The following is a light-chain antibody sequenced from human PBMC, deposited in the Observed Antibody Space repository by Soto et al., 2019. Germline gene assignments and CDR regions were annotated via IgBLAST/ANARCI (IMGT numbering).Light chain of an antibody. Sequence: EIVLTQSPATLSLSPGERATLSCRASQSFSTNLAWYQQKPGQAPRLLIYDASNRAAGVPLRFSGSGSGSDFTLTINSLEAEDSAVYYCQQRSSWPFTFGGGANVEV. CDR2: DAS. J-gene: IGKJ4*01. CDR1: QSFSTN. CDR3: QQRSSWPFT. V-gene: IGKV3-11*01.